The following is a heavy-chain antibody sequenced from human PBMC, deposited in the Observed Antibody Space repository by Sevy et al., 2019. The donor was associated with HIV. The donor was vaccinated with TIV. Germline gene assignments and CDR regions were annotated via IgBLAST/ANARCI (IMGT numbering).Heavy chain of an antibody. CDR1: GFPFNCYA. CDR3: ARERETYHDTSGYPYRCEAGFDY. J-gene: IGHJ4*02. D-gene: IGHD3-22*01. V-gene: IGHV3-48*02. Sequence: GGSLRLSCVASGFPFNCYAMNWVRQAPGKGLEWVLFINSDCSTMYYGDSVKGRFTISRDNAKNSLYLQMNSLRDEDTAVYYGARERETYHDTSGYPYRCEAGFDYWGQGTLVTVSS. CDR2: INSDCSTM.